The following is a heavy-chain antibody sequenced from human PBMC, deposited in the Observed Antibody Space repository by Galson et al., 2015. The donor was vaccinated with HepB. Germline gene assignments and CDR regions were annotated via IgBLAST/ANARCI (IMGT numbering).Heavy chain of an antibody. CDR1: GFAFNTFD. CDR3: VRDLYDFVWGSFLH. J-gene: IGHJ4*02. CDR2: IPKDGNNK. Sequence: SLRLSCAASGFAFNTFDIHWVRQGPGTRLEWVAVIPKDGNNKYYADSVKGRFSISRDNSKNTIYLQMNSLRPEDTAVYYCVRDLYDFVWGSFLHWGQGTLVTVSS. D-gene: IGHD3-16*01. V-gene: IGHV3-30*03.